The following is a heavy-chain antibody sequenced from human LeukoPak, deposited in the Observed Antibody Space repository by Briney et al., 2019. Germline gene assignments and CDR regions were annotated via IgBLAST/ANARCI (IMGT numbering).Heavy chain of an antibody. V-gene: IGHV3-48*01. D-gene: IGHD4-17*01. CDR3: AILTVTTAY. J-gene: IGHJ4*02. Sequence: GGSLRLSCAASGFTFSSYSMNWVRQAPGKGLEWVSYISSSSSTIYYADSVKGRFTISRDNSKNTLYLQMNSLRAEDTAVYYCAILTVTTAYWGQGTLVTVSS. CDR1: GFTFSSYS. CDR2: ISSSSSTI.